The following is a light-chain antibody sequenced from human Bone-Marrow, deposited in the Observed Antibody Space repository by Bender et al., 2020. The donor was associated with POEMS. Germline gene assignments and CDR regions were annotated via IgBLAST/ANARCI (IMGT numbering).Light chain of an antibody. V-gene: IGLV2-14*03. CDR1: SSDVGTYNY. CDR3: CSKASPGVV. J-gene: IGLJ2*01. Sequence: QSALTQPASVSGSPGQSISISCSGTSSDVGTYNYVSWYQQHPGKAPKLMIYDVSNRPSGVSDRFSGSKSGNTASLTISGLQAEDEADYYCCSKASPGVVFGGGTKLTVL. CDR2: DVS.